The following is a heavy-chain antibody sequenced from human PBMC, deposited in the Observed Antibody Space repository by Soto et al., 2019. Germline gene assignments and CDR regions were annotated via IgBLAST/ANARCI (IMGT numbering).Heavy chain of an antibody. J-gene: IGHJ6*02. V-gene: IGHV3-30*18. CDR1: GFTFSSYG. Sequence: PGGSLRLSCAASGFTFSSYGMHWVRQAPGKGLEWVAVISYDGSNKYYADSVKGRFTISRDNSKNTLYLQMNSLRAEDTAVYYCAKSYRSRGITTNAYYYGIDVWGQGTTVTISS. CDR2: ISYDGSNK. D-gene: IGHD6-13*01. CDR3: AKSYRSRGITTNAYYYGIDV.